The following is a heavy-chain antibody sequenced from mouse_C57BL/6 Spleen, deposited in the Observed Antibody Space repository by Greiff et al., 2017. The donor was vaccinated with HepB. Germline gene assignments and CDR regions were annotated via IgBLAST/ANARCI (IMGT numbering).Heavy chain of an antibody. CDR1: GYSITSGYY. V-gene: IGHV3-6*01. Sequence: ESGPGLVKPSQSLSLTCSVTGYSITSGYYWNWIRQFPGNKLEWMGYISYDGSNNYNPSLKNRISITRDTSKNQFFLKLNSVTTEDTATYYCARAGDSYGVWGQGTLVTVSA. D-gene: IGHD1-2*01. CDR2: ISYDGSN. CDR3: ARAGDSYGV. J-gene: IGHJ3*01.